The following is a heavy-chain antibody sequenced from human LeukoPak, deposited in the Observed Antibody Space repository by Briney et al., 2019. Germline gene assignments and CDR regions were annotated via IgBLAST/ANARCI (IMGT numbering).Heavy chain of an antibody. D-gene: IGHD6-19*01. Sequence: APVKVSCKASGYTFTSYGISWVRQAPGQGLEWMGWISAYNGNTNYAQKLQGRVTMTTDTSTSTAYMELRSLRSDDTAVYYCARVSSSSWIAVAGTGYYYMDVWGKGTTVTVSS. CDR1: GYTFTSYG. V-gene: IGHV1-18*01. CDR2: ISAYNGNT. J-gene: IGHJ6*03. CDR3: ARVSSSSWIAVAGTGYYYMDV.